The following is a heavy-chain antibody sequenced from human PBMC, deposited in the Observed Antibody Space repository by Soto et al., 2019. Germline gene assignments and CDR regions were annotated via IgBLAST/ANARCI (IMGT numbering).Heavy chain of an antibody. Sequence: SVKVSCKASGGTFSSYAISWVRQAPGQGLEWMGGITPIFGTANYAQKFQGRVTITADESTSTAYMELSSLRSEDTAVYYCARDRRGLPWIAVAQTNWFDPWGQGTLVTVSS. CDR3: ARDRRGLPWIAVAQTNWFDP. J-gene: IGHJ5*02. V-gene: IGHV1-69*13. CDR1: GGTFSSYA. D-gene: IGHD6-19*01. CDR2: ITPIFGTA.